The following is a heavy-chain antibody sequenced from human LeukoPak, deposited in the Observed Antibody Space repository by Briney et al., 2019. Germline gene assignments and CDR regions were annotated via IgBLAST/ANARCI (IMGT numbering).Heavy chain of an antibody. J-gene: IGHJ6*03. CDR3: ARGRGDSRGFWSGIYYYYMDV. CDR2: ISSSSSYI. CDR1: GFTFSSYS. D-gene: IGHD3-3*01. Sequence: GGSLRLSCAASGFTFSSYSMNWVRQAPGKGLEWVSSISSSSSYIYYADSVKGRFTISRDNAKNSLYLQMNSLRAEDTAVYYCARGRGDSRGFWSGIYYYYMDVWGKGTTVTVSS. V-gene: IGHV3-21*01.